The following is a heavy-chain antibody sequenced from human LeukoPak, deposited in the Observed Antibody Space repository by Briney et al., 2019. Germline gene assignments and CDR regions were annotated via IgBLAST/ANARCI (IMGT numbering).Heavy chain of an antibody. V-gene: IGHV4-39*01. D-gene: IGHD6-19*01. Sequence: PSETLSLTCTVSGGSISSSSYYWGWIRQPPGKGLEWIGSIYYSGSTYYNPSLKSRVTISVDTSKNQFSLKLSSVTAADAAVYYCARRTSSGWIDYWGQGTLVTVSS. CDR3: ARRTSSGWIDY. CDR2: IYYSGST. CDR1: GGSISSSSYY. J-gene: IGHJ4*02.